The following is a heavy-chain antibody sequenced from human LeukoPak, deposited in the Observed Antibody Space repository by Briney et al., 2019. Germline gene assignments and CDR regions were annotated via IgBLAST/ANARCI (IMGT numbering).Heavy chain of an antibody. J-gene: IGHJ4*02. CDR3: ARGAVAGADFDY. D-gene: IGHD6-19*01. V-gene: IGHV3-21*01. CDR2: ISSSSSYI. CDR1: GFTFSSYA. Sequence: GGSLRLSCAASGFTFSSYAMSWVRQAPGKGLEWVSSISSSSSYIYYADSVKGRFTISRDNAKNSLFLQMNSLRAEDTAVYYCARGAVAGADFDYWGQGTLVTVSS.